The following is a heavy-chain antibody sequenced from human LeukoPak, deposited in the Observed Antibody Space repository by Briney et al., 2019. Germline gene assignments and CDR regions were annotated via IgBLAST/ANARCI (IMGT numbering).Heavy chain of an antibody. J-gene: IGHJ3*02. CDR2: IYTSGST. CDR1: GGSISSGSYY. Sequence: SETLSPTCTVSGGSISSGSYYWSWIRQPAGKGLEWTGRIYTSGSTNYNPSLKSRVTISVDTSKNQFSLKLSSVTAADTAVYYCARVRYYYDSSGYGAAFDIWGQGTMVTVSS. CDR3: ARVRYYYDSSGYGAAFDI. V-gene: IGHV4-61*02. D-gene: IGHD3-22*01.